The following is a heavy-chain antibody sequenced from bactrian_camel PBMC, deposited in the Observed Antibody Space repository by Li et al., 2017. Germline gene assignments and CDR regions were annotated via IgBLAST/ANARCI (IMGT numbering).Heavy chain of an antibody. CDR1: GFAFSAYA. CDR2: IFRGGVA. D-gene: IGHD6*01. Sequence: EVQLVESGGGSVQPWESLRLSCVASGFAFSAYAMNWVRQAPGKGIEWVSVIFRGGVAYYAESVQGRFTISRDNAKNTVYLHLNTLKTEDVAMYYCATCGSTWDLSSWGQGTQVTVS. J-gene: IGHJ4*01. CDR3: ATCGSTWDLSS. V-gene: IGHV3S40*01.